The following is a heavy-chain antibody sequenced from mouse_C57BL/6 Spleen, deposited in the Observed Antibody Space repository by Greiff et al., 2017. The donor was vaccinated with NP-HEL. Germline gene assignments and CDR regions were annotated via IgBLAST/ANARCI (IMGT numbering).Heavy chain of an antibody. D-gene: IGHD1-1*01. CDR2: IDPETGGT. CDR3: TRSGYYGSGSYWYFDV. V-gene: IGHV1-15*01. CDR1: GYTFTDYE. Sequence: QVQLQQSGAELVRPGASVTLSCKASGYTFTDYEMHWVKQTLVHGLEWIGAIDPETGGTAYNQKFKGKAILTADKSSSTAYMELRSLTSEDSAVYYCTRSGYYGSGSYWYFDVWGTGTTVTVSS. J-gene: IGHJ1*03.